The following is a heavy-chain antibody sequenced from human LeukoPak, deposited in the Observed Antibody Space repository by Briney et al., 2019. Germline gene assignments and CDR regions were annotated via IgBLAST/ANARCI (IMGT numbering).Heavy chain of an antibody. Sequence: GGSLRLSCAASGFTFSSDSMNWVRQAPGKGREWGSSISSSSSYIYYADSVKGRFTISRDNAKNSLYLQMNSLRAEDTAVYYCARGVEAVAGNDYWGQGTLVTVSS. V-gene: IGHV3-21*01. D-gene: IGHD6-19*01. CDR1: GFTFSSDS. J-gene: IGHJ4*02. CDR2: ISSSSSYI. CDR3: ARGVEAVAGNDY.